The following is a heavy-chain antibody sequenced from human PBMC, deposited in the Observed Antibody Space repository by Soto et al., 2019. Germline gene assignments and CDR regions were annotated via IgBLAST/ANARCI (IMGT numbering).Heavy chain of an antibody. CDR2: ISYDGSNK. D-gene: IGHD3-3*01. J-gene: IGHJ6*02. V-gene: IGHV3-30-3*01. CDR1: GFTFSSYA. Sequence: GGSLRLSCAASGFTFSSYAMHWVRQAPGKGLEWVAVISYDGSNKYYADSVKGRFTISRDNSKNTLYLQMNSLRAEDTAVYYCARVNNWDYDFWSGYQAYYYYYGMDVWGQGTTVTVSS. CDR3: ARVNNWDYDFWSGYQAYYYYYGMDV.